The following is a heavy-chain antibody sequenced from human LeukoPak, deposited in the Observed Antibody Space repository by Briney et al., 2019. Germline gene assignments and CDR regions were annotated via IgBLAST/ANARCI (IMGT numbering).Heavy chain of an antibody. Sequence: GGSLRLPCAASGFTFSSYAMSWVRQAPGKGLEWVSAISGSGGSTYYADSVKGRFTISRDNSKNTLYLQMNSLRAEDTAVYYCAKAVNARSKSYYYYYGMDVWGQGTTVTVSS. CDR3: AKAVNARSKSYYYYYGMDV. V-gene: IGHV3-23*01. D-gene: IGHD4-23*01. CDR1: GFTFSSYA. J-gene: IGHJ6*02. CDR2: ISGSGGST.